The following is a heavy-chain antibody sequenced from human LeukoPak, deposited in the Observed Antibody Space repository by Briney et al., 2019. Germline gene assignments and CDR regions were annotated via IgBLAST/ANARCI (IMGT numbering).Heavy chain of an antibody. CDR1: GGSISSGGYS. J-gene: IGHJ4*02. CDR3: AGGYCSSTSCFDLDY. Sequence: PSQTLSLTCAVSGGSISSGGYSWSWIRQPPGKGLEWIGYIYHSGSTYYNPSLKSRVTISVDRSKNQFSLKLSSVTAADTAVYYCAGGYCSSTSCFDLDYWGQGTLVTVSS. CDR2: IYHSGST. D-gene: IGHD2-2*01. V-gene: IGHV4-30-2*01.